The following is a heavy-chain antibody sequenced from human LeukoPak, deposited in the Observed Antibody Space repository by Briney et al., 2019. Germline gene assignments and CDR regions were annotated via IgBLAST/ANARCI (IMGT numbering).Heavy chain of an antibody. CDR3: ARAMYYYDSSGYRGAFDI. CDR1: GFTFSSYA. D-gene: IGHD3-22*01. Sequence: GGSLRLSCAASGFTFSSYAMHWVRQAPGKGLEWVAVISYDGSNKYYADSVKGRFTISRDNSKNTLYLQMNSLRAEDTAVYYCARAMYYYDSSGYRGAFDIWGQGTMVTVSS. V-gene: IGHV3-30-3*01. J-gene: IGHJ3*02. CDR2: ISYDGSNK.